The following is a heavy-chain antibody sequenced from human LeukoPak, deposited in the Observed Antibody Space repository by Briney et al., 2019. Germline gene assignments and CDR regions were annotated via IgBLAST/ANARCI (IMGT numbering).Heavy chain of an antibody. CDR1: GGSISSGGYS. CDR3: ARGGGMVRGVIDYYYYYGMDV. Sequence: PSETLSLTCAVSGGSISSGGYSWSWIRQPPGKGLESIVYIYDSGTTYANPSLRSRSTSSVNSSKNQFSLKLSSVTAADTAVYYCARGGGMVRGVIDYYYYYGMDVWGKGTTVTVSS. J-gene: IGHJ6*04. D-gene: IGHD3-10*01. V-gene: IGHV4-30-2*01. CDR2: IYDSGTT.